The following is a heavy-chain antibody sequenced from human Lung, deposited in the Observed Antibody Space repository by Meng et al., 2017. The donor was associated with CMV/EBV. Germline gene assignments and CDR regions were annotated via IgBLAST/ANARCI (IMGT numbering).Heavy chain of an antibody. J-gene: IGHJ4*02. V-gene: IGHV3-48*03. CDR2: ISDSGSPI. CDR1: GFTFSSYE. Sequence: GGSXRLSCAASGFTFSSYEMHWVRQAPGKGLEWVSYISDSGSPIYHADSVKGRFTISRDNAKNSLYLQMNSLRAEDTAAYYCARWGCSSNGCYTGKYSFDYXGQGXLVTVSS. CDR3: ARWGCSSNGCYTGKYSFDY. D-gene: IGHD2-2*02.